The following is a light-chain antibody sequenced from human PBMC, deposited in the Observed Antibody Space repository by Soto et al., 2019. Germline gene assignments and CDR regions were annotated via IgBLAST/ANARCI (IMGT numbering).Light chain of an antibody. CDR3: QQYGSSGT. CDR1: QSVSNNY. V-gene: IGKV3-20*01. J-gene: IGKJ1*01. CDR2: GAS. Sequence: DIVLTQSPGTLSLSPGERATLSCKASQSVSNNYLAWYQQQPGQAPRLLIYGASNRATGIPDRFSGSGSGTDFTLTISRLEPEDFAVYYCQQYGSSGTLGQGTKVDIK.